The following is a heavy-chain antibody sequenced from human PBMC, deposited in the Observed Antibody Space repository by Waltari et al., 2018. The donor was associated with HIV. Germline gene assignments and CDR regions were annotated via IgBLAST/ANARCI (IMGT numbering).Heavy chain of an antibody. CDR1: GFSVSRHY. Sequence: EVQLVESGGGLIQPGGSLRLPCAASGFSVSRHYMSWVRLAPGKGLEWVSVIYSGGSTYYADSVKGRFTISRDNSKNTLYLQMNSLRAEDTAVYYCARGFGCGGDCYYFDYWGQGTLVTVSS. V-gene: IGHV3-53*01. J-gene: IGHJ4*02. D-gene: IGHD2-21*02. CDR3: ARGFGCGGDCYYFDY. CDR2: IYSGGST.